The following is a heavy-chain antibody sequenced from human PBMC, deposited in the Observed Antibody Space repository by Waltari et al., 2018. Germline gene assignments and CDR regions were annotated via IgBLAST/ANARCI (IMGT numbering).Heavy chain of an antibody. V-gene: IGHV3-7*01. Sequence: EVQVVESGGDLVRPGGSLRLSCEASGFNFGNYWMNWVRQIPGKGLEWVAKIKGDGSEILYADSVKGRFTISRDNARNTLYVEMNNLRVEDTAVYFCATVRYWGQGTLVTVSS. CDR3: ATVRY. J-gene: IGHJ4*02. CDR1: GFNFGNYW. CDR2: IKGDGSEI.